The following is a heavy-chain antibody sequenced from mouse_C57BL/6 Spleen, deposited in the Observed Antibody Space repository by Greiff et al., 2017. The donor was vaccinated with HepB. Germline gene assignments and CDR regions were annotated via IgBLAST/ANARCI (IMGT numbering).Heavy chain of an antibody. D-gene: IGHD1-1*01. CDR1: GITFSSYG. J-gene: IGHJ3*01. CDR3: ARQGGSSYDWFAY. CDR2: ISSGGSYT. V-gene: IGHV5-6*01. Sequence: EVKLMESGGDLVKPGGSLKLSCAASGITFSSYGMSWVRQTPDKRLEWVATISSGGSYTYYPDSVKGRFTISRDNAKNTLYLQMSSLKSEDTAMYYCARQGGSSYDWFAYWGQGTLVTVSA.